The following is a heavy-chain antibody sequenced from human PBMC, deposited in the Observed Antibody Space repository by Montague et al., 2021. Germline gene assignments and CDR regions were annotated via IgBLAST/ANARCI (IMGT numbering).Heavy chain of an antibody. CDR2: IYYNGST. CDR3: ARSLYCKGGSCYSGFDP. Sequence: SETLSLTCTVSGGSTSSTSYYWGWIRQPPVKELEFIWVIYYNGSTYHNPSLKSRVTVSIDTSKNQFSLKLISVTAADTAVYFCARSLYCKGGSCYSGFDPWGQGTLVTVSS. J-gene: IGHJ5*02. CDR1: GGSTSSTSYY. D-gene: IGHD2-15*01. V-gene: IGHV4-39*01.